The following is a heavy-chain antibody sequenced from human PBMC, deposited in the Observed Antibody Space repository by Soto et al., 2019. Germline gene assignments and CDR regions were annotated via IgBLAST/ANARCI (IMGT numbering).Heavy chain of an antibody. CDR2: IWYDGSNK. J-gene: IGHJ6*02. CDR1: GFTFSSYG. D-gene: IGHD6-6*01. V-gene: IGHV3-33*01. CDR3: ARDFAKQLVLGYYYGMDV. Sequence: QVQLVESGGGVVQPGRSLRLSCAASGFTFSSYGMHWVRQAPGKGLEWVAVIWYDGSNKYYADSVKGRFTISRDNSNNSLYLQMNSLRAEDTAVYYCARDFAKQLVLGYYYGMDVWGQGTTVTVSS.